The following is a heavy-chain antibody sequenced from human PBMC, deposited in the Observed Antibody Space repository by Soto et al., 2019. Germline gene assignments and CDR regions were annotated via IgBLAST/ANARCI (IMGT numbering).Heavy chain of an antibody. CDR3: AGGFSGGDADWFAP. D-gene: IGHD2-21*02. J-gene: IGHJ5*02. CDR1: GYTFTSYA. CDR2: INAGNGNT. Sequence: QVQLVQSGAEVKKPGASVKVSCKASGYTFTSYAMHWVRQAPGQRLEWMAWINAGNGNTKYSQKFQGRVTITRDTSASTAYMELRSLRSEETVVYYCAGGFSGGDADWFAPWGQGTLVTVSS. V-gene: IGHV1-3*01.